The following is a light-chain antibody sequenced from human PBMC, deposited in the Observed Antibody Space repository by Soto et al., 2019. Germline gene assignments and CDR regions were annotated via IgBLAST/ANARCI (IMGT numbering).Light chain of an antibody. V-gene: IGKV4-1*01. CDR2: WAS. CDR3: QQYYSTTLT. J-gene: IGKJ4*01. CDR1: QSVLYSSNNKNY. Sequence: DIVMTQSPDSLAVSLGERATINCKSSQSVLYSSNNKNYLAWYQQKPGQPPKLIIYWASTRESGVPDRFSGSGSGTDFTLTISSLQAEDVAVYYCQQYYSTTLTFGGGTKVDIK.